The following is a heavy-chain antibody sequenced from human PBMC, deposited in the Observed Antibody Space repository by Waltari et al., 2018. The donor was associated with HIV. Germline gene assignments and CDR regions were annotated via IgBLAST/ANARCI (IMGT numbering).Heavy chain of an antibody. D-gene: IGHD2-2*01. J-gene: IGHJ6*02. CDR3: AKDAASIHYYGMDV. Sequence: EMQLVESGGGLVQPGRSLRLSCAASGFTFHPFSMYWVRQAPGKGLEWVSGISWNSDIIGYADSVKGRFTISRDNAKNSLYLQMNSLGAEDTALYYCAKDAASIHYYGMDVWGQGTTVTVS. CDR2: ISWNSDII. V-gene: IGHV3-9*01. CDR1: GFTFHPFS.